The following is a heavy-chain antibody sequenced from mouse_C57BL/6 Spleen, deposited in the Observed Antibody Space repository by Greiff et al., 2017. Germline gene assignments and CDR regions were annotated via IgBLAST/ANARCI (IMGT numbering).Heavy chain of an antibody. Sequence: EVKVVESGGDLVKPGGSLKLSCAASGFTFSSYGMSWVRQTPDKRLEWVATISSGGSYTYYPDSVKGRFTITRDNAKNTLYLQMSSLKSEDTAMYYCARRLLDYYAMDYWGQGTSVTVSS. CDR1: GFTFSSYG. CDR3: ARRLLDYYAMDY. D-gene: IGHD2-10*01. CDR2: ISSGGSYT. J-gene: IGHJ4*01. V-gene: IGHV5-6*02.